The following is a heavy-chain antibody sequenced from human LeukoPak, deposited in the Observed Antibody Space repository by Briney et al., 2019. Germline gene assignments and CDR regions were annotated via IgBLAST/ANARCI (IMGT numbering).Heavy chain of an antibody. V-gene: IGHV3-74*01. CDR1: GFTFSTNW. J-gene: IGHJ4*02. CDR3: ARGSDTAMGYFDY. D-gene: IGHD5-18*01. Sequence: SGGSLRLSCAASGFTFSTNWMHWVRQAPGKGLVWVSHISTDARTITYADFVKGRFTISRDNAKNSLYLQMNSLRAEDTAVYYCARGSDTAMGYFDYWGQGTLVTVSS. CDR2: ISTDARTI.